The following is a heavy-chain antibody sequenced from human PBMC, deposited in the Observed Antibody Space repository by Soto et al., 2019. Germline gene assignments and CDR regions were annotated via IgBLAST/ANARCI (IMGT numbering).Heavy chain of an antibody. J-gene: IGHJ6*01. CDR3: ASEVTSAAASYAFDI. D-gene: IGHD3-3*02. Sequence: PSESLSRTCTVSGGSLSSDNYFWSWILQHPWKGLECIGYIDYIGRAYYNPSLKRRVCTSVDRSKNQFSLWLSSVTVAATATYHCASEVTSAAASYAFDIWGQGTGVSGPS. V-gene: IGHV4-31*03. CDR1: GGSLSSDNYF. CDR2: IDYIGRA.